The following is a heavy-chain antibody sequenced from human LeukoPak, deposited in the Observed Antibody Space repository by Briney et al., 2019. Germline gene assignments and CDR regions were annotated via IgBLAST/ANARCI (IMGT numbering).Heavy chain of an antibody. CDR3: AREAPYMITFGGVIGPYFDY. CDR1: GYTFTSYG. D-gene: IGHD3-16*02. CDR2: NSAYNGNT. V-gene: IGHV1-18*01. J-gene: IGHJ4*02. Sequence: GASVKVSCKASGYTFTSYGISWVRQAPGQGLEWMGWNSAYNGNTNYAQKLQGRVTMTTDTSTSTAYMELRSLRSDDTAVYYCAREAPYMITFGGVIGPYFDYWGQGTLVTVSS.